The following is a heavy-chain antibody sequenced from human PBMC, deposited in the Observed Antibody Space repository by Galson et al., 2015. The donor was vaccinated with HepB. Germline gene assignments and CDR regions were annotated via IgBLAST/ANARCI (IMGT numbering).Heavy chain of an antibody. CDR3: ARVVGATVAFDI. CDR1: GYSFTDYY. V-gene: IGHV1-2*06. Sequence: SVKVSCKASGYSFTDYYMHWVRQAPGQGLEWMGRNNPNSGGTNYGKKFQGRIIMTRDTSINTAYMDLSRLKSDDTAVYYCARVVGATVAFDIWGQGTMVTVSS. CDR2: NNPNSGGT. J-gene: IGHJ3*02. D-gene: IGHD1-26*01.